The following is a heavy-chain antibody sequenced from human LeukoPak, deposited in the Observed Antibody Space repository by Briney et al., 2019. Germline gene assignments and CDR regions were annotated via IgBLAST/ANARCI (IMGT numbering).Heavy chain of an antibody. Sequence: GGSLRLSCAASGFTFRNLGMHWVRQAPGKGLEWVSYISSSGSTIYYADSVKGRFTISRDNAKNSLSPQMNSLRAEDTAVYYCARSDYDILTGYFYWGQGTLVTVSS. CDR1: GFTFRNLG. CDR3: ARSDYDILTGYFY. J-gene: IGHJ4*02. V-gene: IGHV3-48*04. D-gene: IGHD3-9*01. CDR2: ISSSGSTI.